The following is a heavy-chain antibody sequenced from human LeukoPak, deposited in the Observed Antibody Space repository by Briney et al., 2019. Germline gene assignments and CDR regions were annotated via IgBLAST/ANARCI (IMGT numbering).Heavy chain of an antibody. J-gene: IGHJ6*03. D-gene: IGHD2-2*01. CDR1: GFIFRKYW. CDR2: IRQDGSEI. Sequence: GGSLRLSCAASGFIFRKYWMGWVRQAPGKGLEWVANIRQDGSEIDYVDSVKGRFTISRDDAKNSLFLQMNSLRAEDTAVYYCTREGYATTWYSYYMDVWGKGTTVTVSS. CDR3: TREGYATTWYSYYMDV. V-gene: IGHV3-7*01.